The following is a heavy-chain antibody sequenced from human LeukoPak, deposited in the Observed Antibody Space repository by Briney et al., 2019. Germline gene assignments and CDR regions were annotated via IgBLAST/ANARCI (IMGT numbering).Heavy chain of an antibody. CDR1: GYTFTGYY. V-gene: IGHV1-2*02. J-gene: IGHJ3*02. D-gene: IGHD6-19*01. Sequence: ASVKVSCKASGYTFTGYYMHWVRQASGQGLEWMGWVNPNSGGTNYAQKFQGRVTMTRDTSISTAYMELSRLRSDDTAVYYCARGDSSGWYEGAFDIWGQGTMVTVSS. CDR2: VNPNSGGT. CDR3: ARGDSSGWYEGAFDI.